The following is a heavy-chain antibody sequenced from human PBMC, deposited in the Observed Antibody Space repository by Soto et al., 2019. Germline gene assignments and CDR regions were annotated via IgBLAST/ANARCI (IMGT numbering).Heavy chain of an antibody. CDR3: ARSMGRYFDWLSPGWFDP. CDR1: GGSITNNY. J-gene: IGHJ5*02. Sequence: SETLPLTCAVSGGSITNNYWTWIRQPPGKGLEWIGYVYNSGSTYYNPSLKSRVTISVDTSKNQFSLKLSSVTAADTAVYYCARSMGRYFDWLSPGWFDPWGQGTLVTVSS. D-gene: IGHD3-9*01. CDR2: VYNSGST. V-gene: IGHV4-4*08.